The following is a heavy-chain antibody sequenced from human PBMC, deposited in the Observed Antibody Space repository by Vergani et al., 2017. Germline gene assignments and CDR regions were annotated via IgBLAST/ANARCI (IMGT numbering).Heavy chain of an antibody. Sequence: ELQLVESGGGLVQPGGSLRLSCAASGSIVSGNYMTWVRQAPGKGLEWVSHIYSGDETYYADSVKGRVTIYRDTSKNTLHLQINNLRVEDTAVYYCATGNYYYSETYVDPWGQGTLVTVSS. J-gene: IGHJ5*02. D-gene: IGHD3-10*01. CDR2: IYSGDET. V-gene: IGHV3-66*02. CDR3: ATGNYYYSETYVDP. CDR1: GSIVSGNY.